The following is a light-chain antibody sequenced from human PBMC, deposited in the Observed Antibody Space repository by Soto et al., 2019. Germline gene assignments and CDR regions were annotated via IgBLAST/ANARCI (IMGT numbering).Light chain of an antibody. CDR3: QVWDSSSDHLV. CDR2: YDS. J-gene: IGLJ2*01. Sequence: SYELTQPPSVSVAPGKTARITCGGTNIGSKSMHWYQQKPGQAPVLVIYYDSDRPSGIPERFSGSNSGNTATLTISRVEAGDEADYYCQVWDSSSDHLVFGGGTKVTVL. V-gene: IGLV3-21*04. CDR1: NIGSKS.